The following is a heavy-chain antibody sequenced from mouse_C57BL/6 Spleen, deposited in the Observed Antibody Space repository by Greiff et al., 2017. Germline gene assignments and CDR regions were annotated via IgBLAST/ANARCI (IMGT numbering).Heavy chain of an antibody. CDR2: LDPSDSET. J-gene: IGHJ3*01. CDR3: ARSLHEFAY. Sequence: VQLQQPGAELVRPGSSVKLSCKASGYTFTSYWMHWVKQRPIHGLEWIGNLDPSDSETHSNQKFKDKATLTVDKSSSTAYMHLSSLTSEDSAVYYCARSLHEFAYWGQGTLVTVSA. CDR1: GYTFTSYW. V-gene: IGHV1-52*01.